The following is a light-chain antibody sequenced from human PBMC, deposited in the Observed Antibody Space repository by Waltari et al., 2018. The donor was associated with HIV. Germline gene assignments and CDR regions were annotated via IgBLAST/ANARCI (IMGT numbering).Light chain of an antibody. Sequence: QSLLTQPPSVSGAPGQEVTISCTGSSSNIGAGYHVHWYQQVPGTAPKLLISANINVPSGVPDRFSGSKSGTSASLAITGLQAEDEADYYCQSYDSSLSGVVFGGGTKLTVL. CDR1: SSNIGAGYH. CDR3: QSYDSSLSGVV. J-gene: IGLJ2*01. CDR2: ANI. V-gene: IGLV1-40*01.